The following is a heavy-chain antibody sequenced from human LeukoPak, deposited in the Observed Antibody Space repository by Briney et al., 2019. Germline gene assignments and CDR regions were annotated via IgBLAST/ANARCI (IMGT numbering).Heavy chain of an antibody. J-gene: IGHJ6*02. CDR3: SREYFDWSRNYYYGMDV. D-gene: IGHD3-9*01. Sequence: QPGGSLRLSCAASGLTFNNYGMPWVRQAPGKGLEWMALIWYDGSNKYYADSVKGRFTISRDNSKNTLYLQMNSLRAEDTAVYYCSREYFDWSRNYYYGMDVWGQGTTVTVSS. CDR2: IWYDGSNK. V-gene: IGHV3-33*01. CDR1: GLTFNNYG.